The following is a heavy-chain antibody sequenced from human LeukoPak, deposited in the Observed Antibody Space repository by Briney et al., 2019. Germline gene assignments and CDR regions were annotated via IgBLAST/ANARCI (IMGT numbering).Heavy chain of an antibody. J-gene: IGHJ1*01. Sequence: SVKVSCKASGGTFSSYAISWVRQAPGQGLEWMGGIIPIFGTANYAQKFQGRVTITTDESTSTAYMELSSLRSEDTAVYYCARVFYYYDSSGYYYPVPEYFQHWGQGTLVTVSS. V-gene: IGHV1-69*05. CDR1: GGTFSSYA. D-gene: IGHD3-22*01. CDR3: ARVFYYYDSSGYYYPVPEYFQH. CDR2: IIPIFGTA.